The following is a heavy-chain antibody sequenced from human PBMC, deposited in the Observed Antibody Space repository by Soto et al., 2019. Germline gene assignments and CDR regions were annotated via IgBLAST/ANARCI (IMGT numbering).Heavy chain of an antibody. J-gene: IGHJ4*02. CDR3: AWATGYCEY. CDR1: GGYLSGYY. D-gene: IGHD5-12*01. Sequence: SSEKLPLSGAGYGGYLSGYYWTPIRQPQRKGLEWIGYIYYTGSTNYNPSLESRVTMSVDTSKNRVSLNLTSLTSVDTGIYYCAWATGYCEYWGQGTLVTVSS. CDR2: IYYTGST. V-gene: IGHV4-59*03.